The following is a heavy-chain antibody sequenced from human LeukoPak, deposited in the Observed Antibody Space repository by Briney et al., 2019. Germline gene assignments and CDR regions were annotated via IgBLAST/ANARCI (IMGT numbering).Heavy chain of an antibody. CDR2: MIPIFGTA. J-gene: IGHJ4*02. CDR1: GDTFSSYA. CDR3: ARDERSRFDE. V-gene: IGHV1-69*06. Sequence: GASVKVSCKASGDTFSSYAIRWVRQAPRQGLEWMGRMIPIFGTANYAQKFQGRVIITADTSTSTAYMELSSLRSEDTAVYYCARDERSRFDEWGQGTLVTVSS. D-gene: IGHD1-1*01.